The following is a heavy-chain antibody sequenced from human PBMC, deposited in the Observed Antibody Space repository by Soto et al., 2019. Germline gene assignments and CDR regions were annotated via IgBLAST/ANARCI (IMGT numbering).Heavy chain of an antibody. Sequence: PXGSLGLSFVASGFTVRTYTVNWVRQAPGKGLEWVSGIRGFSPYTFYAESVKGRFTISRDNAKNSLYLQMNSLGVEDTAVYYCARDRGYDAHDYYYNAMDVWGQGTTVTVSS. CDR2: IRGFSPYT. J-gene: IGHJ6*02. CDR1: GFTVRTYT. V-gene: IGHV3-21*01. CDR3: ARDRGYDAHDYYYNAMDV. D-gene: IGHD2-15*01.